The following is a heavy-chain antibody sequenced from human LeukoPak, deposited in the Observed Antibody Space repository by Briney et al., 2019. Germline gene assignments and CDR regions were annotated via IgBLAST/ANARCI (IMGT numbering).Heavy chain of an antibody. V-gene: IGHV4-59*12. CDR1: GGSISSYY. CDR2: IYYSGST. Sequence: SETLSLTCTVSGGSISSYYWSWIRQPPGKGLEWIGYIYYSGSTNYNPSLKSRVTISVDTSKNQFSLNLSSVTAADTAVYYCARRDAASFDYWGQGTLVTVSS. J-gene: IGHJ4*02. D-gene: IGHD6-25*01. CDR3: ARRDAASFDY.